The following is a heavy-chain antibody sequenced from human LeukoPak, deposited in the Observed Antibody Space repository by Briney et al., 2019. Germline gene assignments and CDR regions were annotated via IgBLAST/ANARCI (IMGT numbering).Heavy chain of an antibody. D-gene: IGHD6-19*01. Sequence: SETLSLTCTVSGGSISSSSYYWGWIRQPPGKGLEWIGSIYYSGSTYYNPSLKSRVTISVDTSKNQFSLKLSSVTAADTAVYYCAREPKSGWPWFDPWGQGTLVTVSS. CDR2: IYYSGST. V-gene: IGHV4-39*07. J-gene: IGHJ5*02. CDR3: AREPKSGWPWFDP. CDR1: GGSISSSSYY.